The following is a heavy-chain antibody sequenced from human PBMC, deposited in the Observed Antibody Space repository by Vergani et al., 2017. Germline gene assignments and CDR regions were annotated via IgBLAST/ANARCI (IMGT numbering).Heavy chain of an antibody. Sequence: QLQLQESGPGLVKPSETLSLTCTVSGGSISSSSYYWGWIRQPPGKGLEWIGSIYYSGSTYYNPSLKSRVTISVDTSKNQFSLKLSSVTAADTAVYYCARQVVGGYCTNCFDPWGQGTLVTVSS. J-gene: IGHJ5*02. CDR1: GGSISSSSYY. D-gene: IGHD2-8*01. CDR2: IYYSGST. CDR3: ARQVVGGYCTNCFDP. V-gene: IGHV4-39*01.